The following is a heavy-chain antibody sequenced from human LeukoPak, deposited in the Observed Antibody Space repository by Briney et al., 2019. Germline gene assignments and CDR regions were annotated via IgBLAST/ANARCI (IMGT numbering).Heavy chain of an antibody. D-gene: IGHD3-3*01. V-gene: IGHV4-61*02. CDR2: IYTSGST. CDR3: ARERRGYDFRNYHYYYYMDV. J-gene: IGHJ6*03. Sequence: PSETLSLTCTVSGGSISSGSYYWSWIRQPAGKGLEWLGRIYTSGSTNYNPPLKSRVTMSVDTSKNQFSLKLSSVTAADTAVYFCARERRGYDFRNYHYYYYMDVWGKGTTVTVSS. CDR1: GGSISSGSYY.